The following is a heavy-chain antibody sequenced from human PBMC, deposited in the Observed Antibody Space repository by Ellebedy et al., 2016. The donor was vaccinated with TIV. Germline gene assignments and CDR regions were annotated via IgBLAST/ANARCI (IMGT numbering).Heavy chain of an antibody. V-gene: IGHV4-59*01. CDR1: GGSIGTSY. D-gene: IGHD3-16*02. CDR2: IYYSGST. J-gene: IGHJ4*02. Sequence: MPSETLSLTCTVSGGSIGTSYWSWIRQAPGTGLEWIGIIYYSGSTNYNPSLKSRVTISLETSKSQFSLKLNSVTAADTAVYDCARNRASLNYWGQGILVTVSS. CDR3: ARNRASLNY.